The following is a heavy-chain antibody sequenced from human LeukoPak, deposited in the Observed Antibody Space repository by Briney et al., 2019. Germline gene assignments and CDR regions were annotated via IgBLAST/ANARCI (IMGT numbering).Heavy chain of an antibody. CDR2: IYYSGST. CDR3: ARLRYYDSSGYPDYAIDY. D-gene: IGHD3-22*01. Sequence: SETLSLTCTVSGGSISSYYWSWIRQPPGKGLEWIGYIYYSGSTNYNPSLKSRVTISVDTSKNQFSLKLSSVTAADTAVYYCARLRYYDSSGYPDYAIDYWGQGTLVTVSS. V-gene: IGHV4-59*08. CDR1: GGSISSYY. J-gene: IGHJ4*02.